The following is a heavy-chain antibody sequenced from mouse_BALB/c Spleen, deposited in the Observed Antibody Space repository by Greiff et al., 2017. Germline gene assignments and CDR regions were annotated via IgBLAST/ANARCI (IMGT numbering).Heavy chain of an antibody. D-gene: IGHD1-1*01. J-gene: IGHJ2*01. CDR3: ARVYYYGSSSFDY. CDR2: ISSGGGNT. Sequence: EVKLVESGGGLVKPGGSLKLSCAASGFTFSSYTMSWVRQTPEKRLEWVATISSGGGNTYYPDSVKGRFTISRYNAKNNLYLQMSSLRSEDTALYYCARVYYYGSSSFDYWGQGTTLTVSS. CDR1: GFTFSSYT. V-gene: IGHV5-9*03.